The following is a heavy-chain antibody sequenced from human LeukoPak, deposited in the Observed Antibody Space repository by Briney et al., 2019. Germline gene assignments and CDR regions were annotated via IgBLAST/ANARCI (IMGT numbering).Heavy chain of an antibody. CDR2: IFYSGST. J-gene: IGHJ6*03. CDR3: ARVEEGYGSGRRENYYYYYMDV. Sequence: SETLSLTCTVSGGSISSYYWSWGRQPPGEGLEWIGYIFYSGSTNYNPSLKSRVTISVDTSKNQFSLKLSSVTAADTAVYYCARVEEGYGSGRRENYYYYYMDVWGKGTTVTISS. CDR1: GGSISSYY. D-gene: IGHD3-10*01. V-gene: IGHV4-59*01.